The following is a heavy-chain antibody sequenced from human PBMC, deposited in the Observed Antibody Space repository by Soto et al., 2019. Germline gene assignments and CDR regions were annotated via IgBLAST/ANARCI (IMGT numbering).Heavy chain of an antibody. CDR3: ARPGWGSRDWYFDL. Sequence: QVQLQESGPGLVKPSETLSFTCTVSGGSISSYYWSWIRQPPGKGLEWIGYIYYSGSTNYNPSLKSRVTISVDTSKNQLSLKLSSVTAADTAVYYCARPGWGSRDWYFDLWGRGTLVTVSP. J-gene: IGHJ2*01. V-gene: IGHV4-59*08. CDR1: GGSISSYY. CDR2: IYYSGST. D-gene: IGHD7-27*01.